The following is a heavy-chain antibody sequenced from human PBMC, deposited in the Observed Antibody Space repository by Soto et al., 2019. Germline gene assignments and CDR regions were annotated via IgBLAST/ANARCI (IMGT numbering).Heavy chain of an antibody. V-gene: IGHV4-59*01. J-gene: IGHJ5*02. CDR2: IYYSGST. Sequence: SETLSLTCTVSGGSISSYYWSWIRQPPGKGLEWIGYIYYSGSTNYNPSLKSRVTISVDTSKNQFSLKLSSVTAADTAVYYCARVNWNDVKDWFDPWGQGTLVTVSS. CDR1: GGSISSYY. D-gene: IGHD1-1*01. CDR3: ARVNWNDVKDWFDP.